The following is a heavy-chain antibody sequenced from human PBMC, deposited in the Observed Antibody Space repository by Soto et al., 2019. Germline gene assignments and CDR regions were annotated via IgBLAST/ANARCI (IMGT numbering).Heavy chain of an antibody. CDR3: ARDGGYCSSTSCYIPPAH. CDR1: GFTFSSYA. D-gene: IGHD2-2*02. CDR2: ISYDGSNK. J-gene: IGHJ4*02. V-gene: IGHV3-30-3*01. Sequence: GGSLRLSCAASGFTFSSYAMHWVRQAPGKGLEWVAVISYDGSNKYYADSVKGRFTISRDNSKNTLYLQMNSLRAEDTAVYYCARDGGYCSSTSCYIPPAHWGQGTLVTVSS.